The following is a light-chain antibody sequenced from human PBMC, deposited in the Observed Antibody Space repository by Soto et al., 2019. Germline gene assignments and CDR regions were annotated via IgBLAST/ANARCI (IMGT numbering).Light chain of an antibody. V-gene: IGKV3-20*01. CDR3: QQYGSSPAYT. CDR1: QSVSSSY. Sequence: ESVLTQSPGTLSLSPGERATLYCRASQSVSSSYLAWYQQKPGQAPRHLLYSAPSRATGIPDRFSGSGSVTDFTLTISRREPEDFAGYYCQQYGSSPAYTFGQGTKLEIK. CDR2: SAP. J-gene: IGKJ2*01.